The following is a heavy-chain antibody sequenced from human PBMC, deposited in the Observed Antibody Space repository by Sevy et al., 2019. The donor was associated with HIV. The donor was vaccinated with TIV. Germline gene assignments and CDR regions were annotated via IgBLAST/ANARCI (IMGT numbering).Heavy chain of an antibody. J-gene: IGHJ4*02. CDR3: ASVRPCGGDCYFFDN. CDR1: GGTLSNYG. V-gene: IGHV1-69*10. CDR2: IIPRVGIA. D-gene: IGHD2-21*02. Sequence: SVKVSCKASGGTLSNYGMNWVRQAPGQGLEWMGGIIPRVGIANYARKFQGRVTITADESTNTVYMEVSRLRSDETAVYYCASVRPCGGDCYFFDNWGQGTLVTVSS.